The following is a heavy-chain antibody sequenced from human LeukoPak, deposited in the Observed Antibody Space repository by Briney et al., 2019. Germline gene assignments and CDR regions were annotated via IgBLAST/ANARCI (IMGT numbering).Heavy chain of an antibody. V-gene: IGHV3-7*01. J-gene: IGHJ4*02. D-gene: IGHD3-10*01. CDR3: ARDSAPSH. CDR1: GFTFSSYW. CDR2: IKQDGSEK. Sequence: SGGSLRLSCAASGFTFSSYWKSWVRQAPGKGLEWVANIKQDGSEKYYVDSVKGRFTISRDNAKNSLYLQMNSLRAEDTAVYYCARDSAPSHWGQGTLVTVSS.